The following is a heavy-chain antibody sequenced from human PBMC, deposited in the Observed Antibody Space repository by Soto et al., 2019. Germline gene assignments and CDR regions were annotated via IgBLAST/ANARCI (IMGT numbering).Heavy chain of an antibody. D-gene: IGHD1-26*01. CDR1: GGSISNSNW. CDR2: IFHSGST. J-gene: IGHJ4*02. CDR3: AHRPIVGAAI. Sequence: SETLSLTCAVFGGSISNSNWCTWVRQPPGKGLDWIGEIFHSGSTNYNSSLMGRVTISVDKANNQFSLKLSSVTAADTAVYYCAHRPIVGAAIWGQGTLVTVSS. V-gene: IGHV4-4*02.